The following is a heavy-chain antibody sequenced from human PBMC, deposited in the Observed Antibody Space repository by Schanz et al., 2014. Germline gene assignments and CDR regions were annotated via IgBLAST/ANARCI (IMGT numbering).Heavy chain of an antibody. CDR3: ARETTIITGGAFDV. CDR2: ISAYNGHT. Sequence: QVQLVQSGAEVKKPGSSVKVSCEASGYTFTSYYIHWFRQAPGQGLEWMGWISAYNGHTTYAQKFQGRVTMTTDTSTSTAYMELRGLRSDDTAVYYCARETTIITGGAFDVWGQGTMXTVSS. D-gene: IGHD3-9*01. CDR1: GYTFTSYY. J-gene: IGHJ3*01. V-gene: IGHV1-18*04.